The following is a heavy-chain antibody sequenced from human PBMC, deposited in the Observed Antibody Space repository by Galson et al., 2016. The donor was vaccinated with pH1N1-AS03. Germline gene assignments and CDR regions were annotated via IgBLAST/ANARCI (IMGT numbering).Heavy chain of an antibody. V-gene: IGHV4-59*11. CDR1: GGSISSHY. J-gene: IGHJ5*02. Sequence: CTVSGGSISSHYWNWIRQPPGKGLEWIGYINYSGSTNYNPSLKSRVTISVDTSKNQFSLKLSSVTAADTAVYYCARHDYGDYVGWFDPWGQGTLVTVSS. CDR2: INYSGST. D-gene: IGHD4-17*01. CDR3: ARHDYGDYVGWFDP.